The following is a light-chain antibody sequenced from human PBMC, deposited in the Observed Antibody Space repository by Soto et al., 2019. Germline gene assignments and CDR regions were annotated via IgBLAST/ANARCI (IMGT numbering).Light chain of an antibody. Sequence: ESVLTQSPGTLSLSPGERATLSCRASQSVSSNSLAWYQQKPGQAPRLLIYGASSRATGTPDRFSGSGSGTDFTLTISRLEPEDFAVYYCQQFGGSPPSWTLGQGTTVEI. V-gene: IGKV3-20*01. CDR2: GAS. CDR3: QQFGGSPPSWT. J-gene: IGKJ1*01. CDR1: QSVSSNS.